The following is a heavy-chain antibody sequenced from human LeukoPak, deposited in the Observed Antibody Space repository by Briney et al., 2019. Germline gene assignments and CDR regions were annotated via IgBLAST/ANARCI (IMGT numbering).Heavy chain of an antibody. CDR2: IYYSGST. D-gene: IGHD6-19*01. Sequence: SETLSLTCTVSGGSISSSSYHWGWIRQPPGKGLEWIGSIYYSGSTYYNPSLKSRVTISVDTSKNQFSLKLSSVTAADTAVYYCARDGYSSGSRYYYYMDVWGKGTTVTVSS. CDR3: ARDGYSSGSRYYYYMDV. J-gene: IGHJ6*03. V-gene: IGHV4-39*07. CDR1: GGSISSSSYH.